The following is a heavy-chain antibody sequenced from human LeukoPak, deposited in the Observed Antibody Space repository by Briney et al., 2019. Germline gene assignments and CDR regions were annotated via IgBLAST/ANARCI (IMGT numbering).Heavy chain of an antibody. CDR3: ARHPVLRYLGT. CDR2: ISYRGST. V-gene: IGHV4-31*03. J-gene: IGHJ4*02. Sequence: SQTLSLTCTVFGGSLNSGSYYWSWIRHHPGKGLEWIGYISYRGSTHSNPSLKSRVSISADTSKNQFSLKLISVTAADTAVYYCARHPVLRYLGTWGQGTLVTVSS. D-gene: IGHD3-9*01. CDR1: GGSLNSGSYY.